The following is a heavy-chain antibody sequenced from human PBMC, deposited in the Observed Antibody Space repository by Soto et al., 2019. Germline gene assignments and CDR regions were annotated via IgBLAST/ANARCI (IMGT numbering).Heavy chain of an antibody. J-gene: IGHJ5*02. V-gene: IGHV4-38-2*01. D-gene: IGHD4-17*01. CDR3: ARGAATVTPGWFDP. Sequence: SETLSLTCAASGYSISSGYYWGWIQQTPGKGLEWIASIYHSGSTYYNPSLKSRVTISVDTPKNQFSLKLTSVTAADTAVYYCARGAATVTPGWFDPWGQGIIVTVSS. CDR2: IYHSGST. CDR1: GYSISSGYY.